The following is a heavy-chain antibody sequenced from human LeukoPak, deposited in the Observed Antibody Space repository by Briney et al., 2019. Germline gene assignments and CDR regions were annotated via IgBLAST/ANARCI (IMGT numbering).Heavy chain of an antibody. D-gene: IGHD2-21*02. J-gene: IGHJ4*02. V-gene: IGHV4-59*01. CDR1: SGSISSYY. Sequence: SETLSLTCTVSSGSISSYYWSWIRQPPGKGLEWIGYIYYSGSTNYNPSLKSRVTISVDTSKNQFSLKLSSVTAADTAVYYCARIPDYYFDYWGQGTLVTVSS. CDR3: ARIPDYYFDY. CDR2: IYYSGST.